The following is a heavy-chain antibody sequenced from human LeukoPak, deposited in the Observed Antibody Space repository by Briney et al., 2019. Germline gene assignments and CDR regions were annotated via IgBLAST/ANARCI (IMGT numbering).Heavy chain of an antibody. Sequence: ASVKVSCKASGYTFTSYGIGWVRQAPGQGLEWMGWISAYNGNTNYAQKLQGRVTMTTDTSTSTAYMELRSLRSDDTAVYYCARFLLYGDSLRGGDGMDVWGQGTTVTVSS. J-gene: IGHJ6*02. CDR1: GYTFTSYG. CDR2: ISAYNGNT. CDR3: ARFLLYGDSLRGGDGMDV. V-gene: IGHV1-18*01. D-gene: IGHD4-17*01.